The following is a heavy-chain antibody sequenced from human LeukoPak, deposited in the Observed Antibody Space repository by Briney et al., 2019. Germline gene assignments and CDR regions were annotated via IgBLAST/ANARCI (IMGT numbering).Heavy chain of an antibody. D-gene: IGHD6-13*01. Sequence: SETLSLTCTVSGGSISSSSYYWNWIRQPPGKGLEWIGYIYYTGSTNYNPSLKSRVTMSVDTSKNQFSLNLKSVTPEDTAVYYCARNLIPEQLVLNFWGQGTLVTVSS. CDR2: IYYTGST. CDR3: ARNLIPEQLVLNF. V-gene: IGHV4-61*01. CDR1: GGSISSSSYY. J-gene: IGHJ4*02.